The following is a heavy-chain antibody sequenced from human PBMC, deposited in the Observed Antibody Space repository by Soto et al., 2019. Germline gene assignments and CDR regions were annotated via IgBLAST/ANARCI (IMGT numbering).Heavy chain of an antibody. CDR3: AREVCCSGDNCPYGGGNFDY. D-gene: IGHD2-15*01. CDR1: GFTFGDYA. Sequence: EVHLLESGGGLVQPGGSLRLSCTASGFTFGDYAMSWVRQAPGKGLEWVSAISGGVGATFYADSVRGRFTISRDNAKNTVYLQIDSLRAEDSAVYYCAREVCCSGDNCPYGGGNFDYWGQGALVTVCS. CDR2: ISGGVGAT. J-gene: IGHJ4*01. V-gene: IGHV3-23*01.